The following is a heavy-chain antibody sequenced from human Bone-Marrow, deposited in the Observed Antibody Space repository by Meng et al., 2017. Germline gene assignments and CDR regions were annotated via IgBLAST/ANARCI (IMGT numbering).Heavy chain of an antibody. CDR2: IKSKTDGGTT. V-gene: IGHV3-15*01. D-gene: IGHD2-15*01. CDR3: TTVFGVVVVAARQDAFDI. J-gene: IGHJ3*02. Sequence: GGSLRLSCAASGFTFSNAWMSWVRQAPGKGLEWVGRIKSKTDGGTTDYAAPVKGRFTISRDDSKNTLYLQMNSLKTEDTAVYYCTTVFGVVVVAARQDAFDIWGHGTMVTVSS. CDR1: GFTFSNAW.